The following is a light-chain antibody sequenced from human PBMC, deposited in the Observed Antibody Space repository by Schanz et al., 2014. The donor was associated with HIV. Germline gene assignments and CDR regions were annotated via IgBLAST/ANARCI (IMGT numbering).Light chain of an antibody. CDR3: QHYNGYPLT. CDR1: QDITSY. J-gene: IGKJ4*01. CDR2: AAS. Sequence: AIRITQSPSSLSASTGDRVTITCRASQDITSYLAWYQQKPGKAPKLLIYAASTLVSGVPSRFNGSGSGTDFTLTISCLQPEDFATYYCQHYNGYPLTFGGGTKVEI. V-gene: IGKV1-8*01.